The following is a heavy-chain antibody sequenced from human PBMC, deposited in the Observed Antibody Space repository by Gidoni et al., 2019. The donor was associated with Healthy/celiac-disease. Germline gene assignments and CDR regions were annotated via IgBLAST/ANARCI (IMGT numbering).Heavy chain of an antibody. V-gene: IGHV1-2*02. J-gene: IGHJ4*02. CDR1: GYTFTGYY. CDR2: INPNSGGT. CDR3: ARATSGWPYRPFDY. Sequence: QVQLVQSGAEVKKPGASVQVPCKASGYTFTGYYMHWVRQAPGQGLAWMGWINPNSGGTNYAQKFQGRVTMTRDTSISTAYMELSRLRSDDTAVYYCARATSGWPYRPFDYWGQGTLVTVSS. D-gene: IGHD6-19*01.